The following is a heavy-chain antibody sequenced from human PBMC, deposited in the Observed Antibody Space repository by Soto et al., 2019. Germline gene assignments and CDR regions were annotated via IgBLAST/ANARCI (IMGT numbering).Heavy chain of an antibody. CDR1: GYSFTRYL. V-gene: IGHV5-51*01. CDR2: IYPGDSDT. CDR3: ARPTRSWNHDSFDI. J-gene: IGHJ3*02. D-gene: IGHD6-13*01. Sequence: PGESLKLSCQGSGYSFTRYLIGWVRQMPGKGLEWMGIIYPGDSDTRYSPSFQGQVTISADKSVSTAYLQWSSLKASDTAMYYCARPTRSWNHDSFDIWGQGTTVTVSS.